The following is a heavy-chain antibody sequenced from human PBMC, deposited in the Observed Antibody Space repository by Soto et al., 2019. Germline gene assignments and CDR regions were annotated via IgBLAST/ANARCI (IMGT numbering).Heavy chain of an antibody. D-gene: IGHD2-15*01. CDR1: GGSISSGGYY. Sequence: QVQLQESGPGLVKPSQTLSLTCTVSGGSISSGGYYWSWIRQHPGKGLEWIGYIYYSGSTYYNPSLKSRVTISGDTSKNQCSLKLSSVTAADTAVYYCARGSVVAATLFDYWGQGTLVTFSS. CDR3: ARGSVVAATLFDY. J-gene: IGHJ4*02. CDR2: IYYSGST. V-gene: IGHV4-31*03.